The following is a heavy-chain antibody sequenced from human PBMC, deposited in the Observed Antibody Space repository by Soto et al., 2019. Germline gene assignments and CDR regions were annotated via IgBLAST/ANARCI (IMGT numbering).Heavy chain of an antibody. CDR2: IYYSGST. CDR1: GGSISSGGYY. J-gene: IGHJ4*02. Sequence: SETLSLTCTVSGGSISSGGYYWSWIRQHPGKGLEWIGYIYYSGSTYYNPSLKSRVTISVDTSKNQFSLKLSSVTAADTAVYYCARVRADYYDSSGYYCDYWGQGTLVTVSS. CDR3: ARVRADYYDSSGYYCDY. V-gene: IGHV4-31*03. D-gene: IGHD3-22*01.